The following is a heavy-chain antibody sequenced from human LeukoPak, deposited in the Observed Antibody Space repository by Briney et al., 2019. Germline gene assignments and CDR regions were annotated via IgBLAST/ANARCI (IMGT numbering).Heavy chain of an antibody. D-gene: IGHD3-10*02. Sequence: GGSLRLSCAASGFTFSSYSMNWVRQAPGKGLEWVADISGSDGTTHYADSVKGRFTISRDNSMNTLYLQLNNLRAEDTAVYYCSRHRLHVLGRSDFWGQGTLVTVSS. CDR2: ISGSDGTT. CDR3: SRHRLHVLGRSDF. J-gene: IGHJ4*02. V-gene: IGHV3-23*01. CDR1: GFTFSSYS.